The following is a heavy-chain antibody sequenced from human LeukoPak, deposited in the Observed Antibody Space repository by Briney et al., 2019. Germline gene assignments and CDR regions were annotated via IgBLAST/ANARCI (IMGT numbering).Heavy chain of an antibody. Sequence: PSETLSLTCAVYGGSFSGYYWSWIRQPPGKGLEWIGEINHSGSTNYNPSLKSRVTISVDTSKNQFSLKLSSVTAADTAVYYCARHGGLRYFDWLPTYYFDYWGQGTLVTVSS. J-gene: IGHJ4*02. V-gene: IGHV4-34*01. CDR2: INHSGST. CDR3: ARHGGLRYFDWLPTYYFDY. CDR1: GGSFSGYY. D-gene: IGHD3-9*01.